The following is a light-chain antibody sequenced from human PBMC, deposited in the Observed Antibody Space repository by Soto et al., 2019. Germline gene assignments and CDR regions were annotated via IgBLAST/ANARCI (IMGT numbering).Light chain of an antibody. V-gene: IGLV2-14*01. CDR3: SSFTSSTTYV. J-gene: IGLJ1*01. Sequence: QSALTQPASVSGSPGQAITISCTGTSSDVGGYNNVCWYQQHPGKAPKLIIYDVSNRPSGVFNRFSGSKSGNTAPLTISGLQAEDEADYYCSSFTSSTTYVFGTGTKLTVL. CDR2: DVS. CDR1: SSDVGGYNN.